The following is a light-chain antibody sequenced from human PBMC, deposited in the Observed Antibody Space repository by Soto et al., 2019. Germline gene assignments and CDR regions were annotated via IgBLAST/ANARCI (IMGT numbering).Light chain of an antibody. V-gene: IGLV2-14*01. CDR1: RSNIGRNY. Sequence: QSVLTQPPSASGTPGQRVSISCSGSRSNIGRNYVYWYQQHPGNAPKLMIYEVSNRPSGVSNRFSGSKSGNTASLTISGLQAEDEADYYCSSYTSSSTWVFGNGTQVTV. CDR3: SSYTSSSTWV. CDR2: EVS. J-gene: IGLJ1*01.